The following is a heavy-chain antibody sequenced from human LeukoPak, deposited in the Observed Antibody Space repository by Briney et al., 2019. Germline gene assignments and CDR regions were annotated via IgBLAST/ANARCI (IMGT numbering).Heavy chain of an antibody. D-gene: IGHD2-2*01. J-gene: IGHJ6*03. V-gene: IGHV4-59*11. CDR3: ARGVVPAAIYSDYYYYYMDV. CDR1: GGSISSHY. Sequence: SETLSLTCTVSGGSISSHYWSWIRQPPGKGLEWIGYIYYSGSTNYNPSLKSRVTISVDTSKNQFSLKLSSVTAADTAVYYCARGVVPAAIYSDYYYYYMDVWGKGTTVTVSS. CDR2: IYYSGST.